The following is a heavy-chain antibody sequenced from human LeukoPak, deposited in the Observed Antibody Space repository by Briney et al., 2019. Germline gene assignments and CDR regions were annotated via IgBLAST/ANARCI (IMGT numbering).Heavy chain of an antibody. V-gene: IGHV4-39*01. CDR2: LYDSGST. CDR3: ARHTRPGYSGYENAFGI. CDR1: GGSISSSSYY. D-gene: IGHD5-12*01. Sequence: SETLSLTCTVSGGSISSSSYYWDWIRQPPGKGLEWIGNLYDSGSTHYNPSLRSRVTISADTSKNQFSLKLSSVTAADTAVYYCARHTRPGYSGYENAFGIWGQGTMVTVSS. J-gene: IGHJ3*02.